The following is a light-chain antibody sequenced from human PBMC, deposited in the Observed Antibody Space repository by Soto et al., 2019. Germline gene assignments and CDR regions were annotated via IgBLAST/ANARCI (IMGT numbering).Light chain of an antibody. CDR3: QQTNSFPRT. CDR2: TTS. Sequence: DIQMTQSPSFVSASVGDRVTITCRASQGISNWLVWYQQKPGRAPKLLIHTTSNLESGVPSRFSASGSGTDFTLTISSLQPEDFATYYCQQTNSFPRTFGQGTKVEIK. J-gene: IGKJ1*01. V-gene: IGKV1-12*01. CDR1: QGISNW.